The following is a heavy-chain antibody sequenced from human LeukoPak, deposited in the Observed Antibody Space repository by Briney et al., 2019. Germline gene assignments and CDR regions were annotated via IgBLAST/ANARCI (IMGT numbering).Heavy chain of an antibody. CDR1: GFSFSTYW. CDR2: IQLDGSEK. CDR3: VRHHLGDCSSTSCRYDAFDI. V-gene: IGHV3-7*01. Sequence: GGSRRLSCAASGFSFSTYWMSWVRQAPGKGLEWVANIQLDGSEKYYVDSVKGQFTISRDNAKNSLSLQMHNLRAEDTAVYYCVRHHLGDCSSTSCRYDAFDIWGQGTMVTVSS. J-gene: IGHJ3*02. D-gene: IGHD2-2*01.